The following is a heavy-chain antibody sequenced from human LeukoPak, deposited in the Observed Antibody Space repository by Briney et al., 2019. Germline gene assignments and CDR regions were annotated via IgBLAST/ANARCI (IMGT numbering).Heavy chain of an antibody. D-gene: IGHD6-6*01. V-gene: IGHV1-8*03. CDR3: AREVYSSSSNYFDY. CDR2: MNPSSGNT. J-gene: IGHJ4*02. Sequence: GASVKVSCKASGYTFTGYYMHWVRQAPGQGLEWMGWMNPSSGNTGYAQKFQGRVTITRNTSISTAYMELSSLRSEDTAVYYCAREVYSSSSNYFDYWGQGTLVTVSS. CDR1: GYTFTGYY.